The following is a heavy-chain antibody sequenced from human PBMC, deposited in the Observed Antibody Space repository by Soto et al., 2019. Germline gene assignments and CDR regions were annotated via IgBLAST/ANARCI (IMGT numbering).Heavy chain of an antibody. CDR2: IYHIGSP. Sequence: SETLSLTCTVSGASITGSRYYWGWIRQPPGKGLEWIVTIYHIGSPYYNPTLKSRLTMSVDTDKKQVSLRLTSVTAADTAVYYCVKPYGSINWFDLWGQGTLVTVSS. CDR1: GASITGSRYY. CDR3: VKPYGSINWFDL. V-gene: IGHV4-39*01. J-gene: IGHJ5*02. D-gene: IGHD3-10*01.